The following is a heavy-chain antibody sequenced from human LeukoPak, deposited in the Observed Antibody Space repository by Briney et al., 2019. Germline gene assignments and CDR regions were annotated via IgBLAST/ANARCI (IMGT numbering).Heavy chain of an antibody. Sequence: PGGSLRLSCAASEFSFSSYWMHWVRQAPGKGPVWVSRISPDGSSASYADSVRGRFTISRDNAKNTLYLQMKSLRAEETAVYYRARDPSGWHPMDYWGQGNLVTVSS. D-gene: IGHD6-19*01. CDR2: ISPDGSSA. V-gene: IGHV3-74*01. CDR3: ARDPSGWHPMDY. J-gene: IGHJ4*02. CDR1: EFSFSSYW.